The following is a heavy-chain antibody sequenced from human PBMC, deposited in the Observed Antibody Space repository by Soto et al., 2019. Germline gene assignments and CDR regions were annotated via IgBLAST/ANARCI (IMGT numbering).Heavy chain of an antibody. CDR2: IYYSGST. J-gene: IGHJ4*02. CDR1: GGSISSGGYY. CDR3: ARVPPARFYDMGTYYFDY. Sequence: SETLSLTCTVSGGSISSGGYYWSWIRQHPGKGLEWIGYIYYSGSTYYNPSLKSRVTISVDTSKNQFSLKLSSVTAADTAVYYCARVPPARFYDMGTYYFDYWGQGTLVTVSS. D-gene: IGHD3-16*01. V-gene: IGHV4-31*03.